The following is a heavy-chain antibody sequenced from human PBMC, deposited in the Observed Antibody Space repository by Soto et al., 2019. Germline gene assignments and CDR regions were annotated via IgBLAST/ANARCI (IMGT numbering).Heavy chain of an antibody. CDR3: ASARPYSSSWYGGYFDY. Sequence: QVQLVQSGAEVKKPGSSVKVSCKASGGTFSSYAISWVRQAPGQGLEWMGGIIPIFGTANYAQKFQGRVTITADESTSTAYMELSRLISEDTAVYYCASARPYSSSWYGGYFDYWGQGTLVTVSS. CDR2: IIPIFGTA. D-gene: IGHD6-13*01. J-gene: IGHJ4*02. CDR1: GGTFSSYA. V-gene: IGHV1-69*01.